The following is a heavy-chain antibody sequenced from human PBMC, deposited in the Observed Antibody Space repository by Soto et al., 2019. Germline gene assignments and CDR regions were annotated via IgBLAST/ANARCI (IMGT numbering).Heavy chain of an antibody. Sequence: QVQLVQSGAEVKKPGSSVKVSCKASGGTFSSYAISWVRQAPGQGLEWMGGIIPIFGTANYAQKFQGRVTSTADESTSTAYIELSSLRSEYTAVYYCARAPDTMVRGVIIPGSDYWGQVTLVTVSS. CDR1: GGTFSSYA. CDR2: IIPIFGTA. D-gene: IGHD3-10*01. J-gene: IGHJ4*02. V-gene: IGHV1-69*01. CDR3: ARAPDTMVRGVIIPGSDY.